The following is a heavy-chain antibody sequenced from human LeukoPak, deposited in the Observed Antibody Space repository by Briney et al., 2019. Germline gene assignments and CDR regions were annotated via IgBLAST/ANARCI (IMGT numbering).Heavy chain of an antibody. CDR2: ITSSSSAI. CDR1: GFTFSGYS. J-gene: IGHJ4*02. D-gene: IGHD1-26*01. V-gene: IGHV3-48*01. Sequence: GGSLRLSCAASGFTFSGYSVNWVRQAPGKGLEWVSYITSSSSAIYYADSVKGRFTISRDNAKNSLYLQMNSLRAEDTAVYYCARVRGSYHFDYWGQGTLVTVSS. CDR3: ARVRGSYHFDY.